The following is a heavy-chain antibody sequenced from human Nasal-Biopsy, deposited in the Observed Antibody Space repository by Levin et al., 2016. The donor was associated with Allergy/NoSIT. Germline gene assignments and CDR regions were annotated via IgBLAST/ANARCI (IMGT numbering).Heavy chain of an antibody. CDR3: ARQYYDSSGYYPDAFDI. CDR2: ISSSGSSN. CDR1: GFTFSAYR. Sequence: GESLKISCAASGFTFSAYRMNWVRQAPGKGLEWISSISSSGSSNFYADSVKGRFTISKDNAKNSLDLQMNSLRDEDTAVYYCARQYYDSSGYYPDAFDIWGQGTMATVSS. D-gene: IGHD3-22*01. V-gene: IGHV3-48*02. J-gene: IGHJ3*02.